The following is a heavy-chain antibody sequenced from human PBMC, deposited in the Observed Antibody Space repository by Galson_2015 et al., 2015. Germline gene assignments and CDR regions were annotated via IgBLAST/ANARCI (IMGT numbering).Heavy chain of an antibody. J-gene: IGHJ4*02. V-gene: IGHV3-21*01. CDR1: GFTFSSYS. CDR3: ARDVGYYDYVWGSYRPEGY. D-gene: IGHD3-16*02. CDR2: ISSSSSYI. Sequence: SLRLSCAASGFTFSSYSMNWVRQAPGKGLEWVSSISSSSSYIYYADSGKGRFTISRDNAKNSLYLQMNSLRAEDTAVYYCARDVGYYDYVWGSYRPEGYWGQGTLVTVSS.